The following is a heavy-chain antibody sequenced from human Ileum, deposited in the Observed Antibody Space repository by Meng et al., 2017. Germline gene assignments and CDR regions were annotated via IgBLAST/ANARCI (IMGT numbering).Heavy chain of an antibody. J-gene: IGHJ4*02. CDR1: GYTFTNYD. CDR2: INPSGVST. V-gene: IGHV1-46*01. CDR3: AAPGVAPPGLTGDY. D-gene: IGHD3/OR15-3a*01. Sequence: VQLVASGAEVKKPGASVKVSCKASGYTFTNYDMHWVRQAPGQGLEWMGIINPSGVSTTFAQKFQGRVTLTRDTSTSTVYMELSNLRSEDTAVYYCAAPGVAPPGLTGDYWGQGTLVTVSS.